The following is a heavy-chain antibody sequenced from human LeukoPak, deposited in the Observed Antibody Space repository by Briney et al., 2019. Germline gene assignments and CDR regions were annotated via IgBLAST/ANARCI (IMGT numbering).Heavy chain of an antibody. CDR1: GFTFSIYA. V-gene: IGHV3-23*01. J-gene: IGHJ4*02. CDR3: AKDDRWLQFCC. Sequence: GGSLRLSCAASGFTFSIYAMSWVRQAPGKGLEWVSAISGSGGSTYYADSVKGRFTISRDNSKNTLYLQMNSLRAEDTAVYYCAKDDRWLQFCCWGQGTLVTVSA. D-gene: IGHD5-24*01. CDR2: ISGSGGST.